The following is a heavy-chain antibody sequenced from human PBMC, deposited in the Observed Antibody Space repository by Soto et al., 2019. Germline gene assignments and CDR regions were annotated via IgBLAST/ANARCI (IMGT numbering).Heavy chain of an antibody. CDR1: GGSISSSSYY. CDR2: IYYSGST. CDR3: HGYSSGWYIFQFDY. J-gene: IGHJ4*02. V-gene: IGHV4-39*01. Sequence: QLQLQESGPGLVKPSETLSLTCTVSGGSISSSSYYWGWIRQPPGKGLEWIGSIYYSGSTYYNPSLKSRVTISVDTSKNQFSLKLSSVTAADTAVYYCHGYSSGWYIFQFDYWGQGTLVTVSS. D-gene: IGHD6-19*01.